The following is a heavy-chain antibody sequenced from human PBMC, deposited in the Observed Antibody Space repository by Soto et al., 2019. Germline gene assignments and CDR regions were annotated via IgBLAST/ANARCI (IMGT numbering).Heavy chain of an antibody. CDR1: GGSISSYY. CDR2: LYNTGST. D-gene: IGHD3-3*01. V-gene: IGHV4-59*03. Sequence: PSATLSLTCNVSGGSISSYYWTWIRQPPGKGLEWIGYLYNTGSTNYNPSLKSRVTISLDTSKNQFFLNLSSVTAADTAVYYCAGMSFTVFGEVIDNFYFYGMDVWGQGTTVTVSS. CDR3: AGMSFTVFGEVIDNFYFYGMDV. J-gene: IGHJ6*02.